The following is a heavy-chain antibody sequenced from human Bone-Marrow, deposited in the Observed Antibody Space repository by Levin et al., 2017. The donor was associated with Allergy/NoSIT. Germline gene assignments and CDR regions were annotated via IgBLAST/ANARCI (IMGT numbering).Heavy chain of an antibody. V-gene: IGHV1-8*01. CDR3: ARVEEDIVVVVAPRAYYCYGMDV. J-gene: IGHJ6*02. Sequence: PWASVKVSCKVSGYTFTSYDINWVRQATGQGLEWMGWMNPNSGNTGYAQKFQGRVTMTRNTSISTAYMELSSLRSEDTAVYYCARVEEDIVVVVAPRAYYCYGMDVWGQGTTVTVSS. D-gene: IGHD2-15*01. CDR2: MNPNSGNT. CDR1: GYTFTSYD.